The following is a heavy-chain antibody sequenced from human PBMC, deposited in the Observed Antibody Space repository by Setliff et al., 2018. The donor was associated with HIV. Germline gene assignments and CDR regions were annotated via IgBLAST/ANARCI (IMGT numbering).Heavy chain of an antibody. CDR1: GSTFSSYV. D-gene: IGHD1-26*01. V-gene: IGHV3-30-3*01. Sequence: HPGGSLRLSCAASGSTFSSYVLHWVRQAPGKGLEWVAVMSTGGDIKIYADSVKGRFTISRDNSKNTLFLQMNSLRPEDTATYYCVRDPIEGYPDYFDYWGQGTLVTVSS. CDR2: MSTGGDIK. J-gene: IGHJ4*02. CDR3: VRDPIEGYPDYFDY.